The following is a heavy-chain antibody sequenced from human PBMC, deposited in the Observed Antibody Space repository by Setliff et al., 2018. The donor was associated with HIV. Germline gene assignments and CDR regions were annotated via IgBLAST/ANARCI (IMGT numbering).Heavy chain of an antibody. Sequence: PSETLSLTCTVSGDSISSGTYYWSWIRQPAGKGLEWIGRIYSSGSTNYNPSLESRVTVSADTSKNQFSLKLTSVTAADTAVYYCARGDPFTDFDSWGQGTLVTVSS. CDR3: ARGDPFTDFDS. CDR2: IYSSGST. CDR1: GDSISSGTYY. V-gene: IGHV4-61*02. J-gene: IGHJ4*02. D-gene: IGHD3-16*01.